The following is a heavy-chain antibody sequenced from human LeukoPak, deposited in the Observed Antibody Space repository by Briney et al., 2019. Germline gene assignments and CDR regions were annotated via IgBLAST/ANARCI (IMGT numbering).Heavy chain of an antibody. CDR2: MNPNSGNT. CDR1: GYTFTSYD. J-gene: IGHJ4*02. V-gene: IGHV1-8*01. CDR3: AREVGGITIFGVVMRAFDY. Sequence: ASVKVPCKASGYTFTSYDINWVRQATGQGLEWMGWMNPNSGNTGYAQKFQGRVTMTRNTSISTAYMELSSLRSEDTAVYYCAREVGGITIFGVVMRAFDYWGQGTLVTVSS. D-gene: IGHD3-3*01.